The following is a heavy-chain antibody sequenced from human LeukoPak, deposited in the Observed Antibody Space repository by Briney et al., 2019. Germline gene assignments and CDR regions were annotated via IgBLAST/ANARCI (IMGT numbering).Heavy chain of an antibody. Sequence: ASVKVSCTASGYTFTIYGISWVRQAPGQGLEWMGWISAYNGNTNYAQKLQGRVTMTSDTSTSTAYMELRSLRSDDTAVYYCAREAAAGTWWFDPWGQGTLVTVSS. D-gene: IGHD6-13*01. CDR2: ISAYNGNT. CDR1: GYTFTIYG. CDR3: AREAAAGTWWFDP. J-gene: IGHJ5*02. V-gene: IGHV1-18*01.